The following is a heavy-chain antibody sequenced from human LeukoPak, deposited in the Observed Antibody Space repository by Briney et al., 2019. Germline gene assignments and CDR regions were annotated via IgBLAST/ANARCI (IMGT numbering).Heavy chain of an antibody. CDR3: ASGGDYGGNSFDY. CDR1: GFTFSSYE. V-gene: IGHV3-48*03. J-gene: IGHJ4*02. D-gene: IGHD4-23*01. Sequence: GGSLRLSCAASGFTFSSYEMNWVRQAPGKGLEWVSYISSSGGTIYYADSVKGRFTISRDNAKNSLYLQMDSLRAEDTAVYYCASGGDYGGNSFDYWGQGTLVTVSS. CDR2: ISSSGGTI.